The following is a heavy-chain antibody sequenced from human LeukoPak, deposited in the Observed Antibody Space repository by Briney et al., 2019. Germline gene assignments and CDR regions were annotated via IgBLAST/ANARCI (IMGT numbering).Heavy chain of an antibody. CDR1: GGSFSGYY. V-gene: IGHV4-34*01. CDR2: INHSGGT. D-gene: IGHD4-23*01. J-gene: IGHJ3*02. Sequence: PSETLSLTCAVYGGSFSGYYWSWLRQPPGKGLEWIGEINHSGGTNYNPSLKSRVTISVDTSKNQFSLKLSSVTAADTAVYYCARGLYGGNHAFDIWGQGTMVTVSS. CDR3: ARGLYGGNHAFDI.